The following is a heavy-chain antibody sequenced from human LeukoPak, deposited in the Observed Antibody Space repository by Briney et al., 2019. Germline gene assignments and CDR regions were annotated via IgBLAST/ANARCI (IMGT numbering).Heavy chain of an antibody. CDR3: ARDPMADFDY. V-gene: IGHV3-30*03. J-gene: IGHJ4*02. CDR2: ISSDGKSR. CDR1: GFTFNSYA. Sequence: PGGSLRLSCAASGFTFNSYAMSWVRQAPGTGLEWVAVISSDGKSRIYADSVKGRFTISRDNSKNRLFLQMNSLRTEDTAVYYCARDPMADFDYWGQGALVTVSS. D-gene: IGHD2-8*01.